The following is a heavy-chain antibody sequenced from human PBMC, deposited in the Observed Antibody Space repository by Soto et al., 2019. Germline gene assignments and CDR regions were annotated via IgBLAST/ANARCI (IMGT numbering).Heavy chain of an antibody. Sequence: GASVKVCCKASGSTFTSYGIRWVRGAPGQGLEWMGWISAYNVNTNYAQKAQGRVTMTTDTSTSAAYMGLRSLRPDDTAVYYCASVGRPGRAVGFDYWGQGTLVTVSS. CDR2: ISAYNVNT. CDR1: GSTFTSYG. V-gene: IGHV1-18*04. J-gene: IGHJ4*02. D-gene: IGHD6-19*01. CDR3: ASVGRPGRAVGFDY.